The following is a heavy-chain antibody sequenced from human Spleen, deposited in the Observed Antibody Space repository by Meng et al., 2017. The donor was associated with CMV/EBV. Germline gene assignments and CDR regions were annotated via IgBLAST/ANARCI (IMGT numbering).Heavy chain of an antibody. CDR1: GYTFTTYF. J-gene: IGHJ4*02. V-gene: IGHV1-46*01. CDR2: INPSDGTK. CDR3: ARVWCNSGGCLDFDY. Sequence: RVQSGAEVKKPEASVRVSCETSGYTFTTYFMHWVRQAPGQGLEWMGIINPSDGTKSYAQKFQGRATITRDTSTNTIYMELRSLRYEDTAFYYCARVWCNSGGCLDFDYWGQGTLVTVSS. D-gene: IGHD2/OR15-2a*01.